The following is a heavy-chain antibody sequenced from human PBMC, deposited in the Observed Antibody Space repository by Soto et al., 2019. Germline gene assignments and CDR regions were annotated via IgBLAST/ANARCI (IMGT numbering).Heavy chain of an antibody. J-gene: IGHJ6*02. Sequence: PGESLKISCRGSGYSFVNYWIAWVRQVPGKGLEWMGIIYPGNFDTRYSPSFQGHVTISVDKTINTAYLQWSSLKAPDTAIYYCATSPGPPHYFYDGLDVGGQGSTGTV. CDR3: ATSPGPPHYFYDGLDV. V-gene: IGHV5-51*01. CDR2: IYPGNFDT. CDR1: GYSFVNYW.